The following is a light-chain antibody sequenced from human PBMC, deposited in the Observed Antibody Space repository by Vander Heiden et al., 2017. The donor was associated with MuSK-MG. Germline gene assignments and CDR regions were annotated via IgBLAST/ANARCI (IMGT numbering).Light chain of an antibody. CDR2: QDI. Sequence: SFELTQPPSVSVSPGQTATITCSAAKLVDSYASWYQHKPGQSPVLVIYQDIKRSAGSPERFSGSSSGNTATLTISGTQSMDEADYVCQTWDINTVVLGGGTHRTVL. CDR3: QTWDINTVV. CDR1: KLVDSY. J-gene: IGLJ7*01. V-gene: IGLV3-1*01.